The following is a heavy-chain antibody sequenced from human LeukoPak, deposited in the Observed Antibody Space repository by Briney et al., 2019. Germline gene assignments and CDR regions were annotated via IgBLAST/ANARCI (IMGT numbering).Heavy chain of an antibody. D-gene: IGHD5-12*01. V-gene: IGHV4-4*09. CDR2: IYTSVST. J-gene: IGHJ6*03. Sequence: PSETLSLTCTVSGGSISSYYWSWIRQPPGKGLEWIGYIYTSVSTNYNPSLKSRVTISVDTSKNQFSLKLSSVTAAGTAVYYCARVVATYYYYMDVWGKGTTVTVSS. CDR3: ARVVATYYYYMDV. CDR1: GGSISSYY.